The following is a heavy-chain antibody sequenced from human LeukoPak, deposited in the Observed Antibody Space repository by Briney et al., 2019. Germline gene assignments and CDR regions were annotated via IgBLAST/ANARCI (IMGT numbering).Heavy chain of an antibody. Sequence: SETLSLTCTVSGGSISSSSYYCGWIRQPPGKGLEWIGSIYYSGSTYYNPSLKSRVTISVDTSKNQFSLKLSSVTAVDTAVYYCARAPPVFDWLYQGDRWFDPWGQGTLVTVSS. CDR2: IYYSGST. J-gene: IGHJ5*02. V-gene: IGHV4-39*07. CDR3: ARAPPVFDWLYQGDRWFDP. D-gene: IGHD3-9*01. CDR1: GGSISSSSYY.